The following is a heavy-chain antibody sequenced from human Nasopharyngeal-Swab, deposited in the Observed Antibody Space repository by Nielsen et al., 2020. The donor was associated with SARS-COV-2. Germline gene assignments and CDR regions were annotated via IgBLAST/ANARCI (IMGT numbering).Heavy chain of an antibody. D-gene: IGHD3-16*02. J-gene: IGHJ4*02. CDR3: AKDLLHLGELSFGIDY. V-gene: IGHV1-2*06. CDR2: ISPNSGGT. Sequence: WVRQAPGQGLEWMGRISPNSGGTNYAQKFQGRVTMTRDTSISTAYMELSRLRSDDTAVYYCAKDLLHLGELSFGIDYWGQGTLVTVSS.